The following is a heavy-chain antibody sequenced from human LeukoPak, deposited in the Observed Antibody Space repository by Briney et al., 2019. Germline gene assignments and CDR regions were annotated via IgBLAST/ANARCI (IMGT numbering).Heavy chain of an antibody. V-gene: IGHV3-23*01. J-gene: IGHJ4*02. CDR1: GFTFSTYA. Sequence: GGSLRLSCAASGFTFSTYAMRWVRQAPGKGLEWVSSISGSDGSTYYADSVKGRFTITRDNSKNTLYLQMNSLRAEDTAVYYCAKGESHPKYYFDYWGQGTLVTVSS. D-gene: IGHD3-10*01. CDR2: ISGSDGST. CDR3: AKGESHPKYYFDY.